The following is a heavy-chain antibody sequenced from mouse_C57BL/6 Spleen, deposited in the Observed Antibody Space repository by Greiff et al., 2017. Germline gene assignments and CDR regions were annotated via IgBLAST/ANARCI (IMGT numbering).Heavy chain of an antibody. CDR3: TRASIYYDFSWFAY. CDR1: GFTFSSYA. Sequence: EVQVVESGEGLVKPGGSLKLSCAASGFTFSSYAMSWVRQTPEKRLEWVAYISSGGDYIYYADTVKGRFTISRDNARNTLYLQMSSLKSEDTAMYYCTRASIYYDFSWFAYWGQGTLVTVSA. J-gene: IGHJ3*01. CDR2: ISSGGDYI. V-gene: IGHV5-9-1*02. D-gene: IGHD2-4*01.